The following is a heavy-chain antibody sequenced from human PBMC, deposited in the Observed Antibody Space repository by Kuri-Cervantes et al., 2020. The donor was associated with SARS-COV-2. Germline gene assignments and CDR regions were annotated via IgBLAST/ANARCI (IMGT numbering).Heavy chain of an antibody. V-gene: IGHV3-74*01. Sequence: GESLKISCAASEFTFNMHWMHWVRQAPGKGLVWVSRISDDGSTTNYADSVKGRFTISRDNAKNSLYLLLNNLRAEDTAVYFCARMYSGSYYEAPYFDYWGQGTLVTVSS. J-gene: IGHJ4*02. D-gene: IGHD1-26*01. CDR1: EFTFNMHW. CDR2: ISDDGSTT. CDR3: ARMYSGSYYEAPYFDY.